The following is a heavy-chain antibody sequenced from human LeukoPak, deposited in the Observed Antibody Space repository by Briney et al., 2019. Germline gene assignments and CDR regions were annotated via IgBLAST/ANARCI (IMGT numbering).Heavy chain of an antibody. J-gene: IGHJ6*02. D-gene: IGHD3-22*01. CDR3: EKEAPSTDYYDSSGYSRNYYYYYGMDV. CDR1: GFTFSIHG. V-gene: IGHV3-33*06. CDR2: IWHDGSHK. Sequence: GGSLRLSCAASGFTFSIHGMHWVRQAPGKGLEWVAIIWHDGSHKYYADSVKGRFTISRDNSKNTLYLQMNSLRAEDTAVYYCEKEAPSTDYYDSSGYSRNYYYYYGMDVWGQGTTVTVSS.